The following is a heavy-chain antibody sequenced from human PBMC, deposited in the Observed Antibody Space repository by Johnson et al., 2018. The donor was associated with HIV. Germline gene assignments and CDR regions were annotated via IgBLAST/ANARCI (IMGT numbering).Heavy chain of an antibody. Sequence: QVLLVESGGGVVQPGRSLRLSCAASGFTFSSYCMHWVRQAPGKGLEWVAFIRYDGSNKYYADSVKGRFTISRDNSKNTLYLQMNSLRAEDTAVYYCAKDQYCGGDCYPDAFDIWGQGTMVTVSS. D-gene: IGHD2-21*02. J-gene: IGHJ3*02. CDR2: IRYDGSNK. CDR3: AKDQYCGGDCYPDAFDI. V-gene: IGHV3-30*02. CDR1: GFTFSSYC.